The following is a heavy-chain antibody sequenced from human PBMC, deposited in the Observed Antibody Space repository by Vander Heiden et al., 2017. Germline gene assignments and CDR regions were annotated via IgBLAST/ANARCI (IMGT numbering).Heavy chain of an antibody. J-gene: IGHJ4*02. D-gene: IGHD2-15*01. V-gene: IGHV3-74*01. CDR1: GFTFSRYR. CDR3: ARDVGGGSSY. Sequence: EVQLVESGGGLVQPGGSLRLSCAASGFTFSRYRMHWVRQVPGKGLVWVSRMNEDGSTTNYADSVKGRFTISRDNAKNMLYLQMNSLRAEDTAVYYCARDVGGGSSYWGQGTLVTVSS. CDR2: MNEDGSTT.